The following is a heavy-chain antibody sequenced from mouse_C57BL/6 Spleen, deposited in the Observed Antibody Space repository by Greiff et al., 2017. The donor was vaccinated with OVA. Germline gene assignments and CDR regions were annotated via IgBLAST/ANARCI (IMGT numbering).Heavy chain of an antibody. CDR1: GYTFTDYY. V-gene: IGHV1-26*01. J-gene: IGHJ4*01. CDR2: INPNNGGT. Sequence: EVQLQQSGPELVKPGASVKISCKASGYTFTDYYMNWVKQSHGKSLEWIGDINPNNGGTSYNQKFKGKATLTVDKSSSTAYMELRSLTSEDSAVYYCARSHYGSSLYYAMDYWGQGTSVTVSS. CDR3: ARSHYGSSLYYAMDY. D-gene: IGHD1-1*01.